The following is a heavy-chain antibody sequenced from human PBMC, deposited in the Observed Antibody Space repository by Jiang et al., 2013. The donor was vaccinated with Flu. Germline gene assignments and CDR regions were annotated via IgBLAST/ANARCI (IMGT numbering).Heavy chain of an antibody. CDR2: INPSGGST. Sequence: SGYTFTSYYMHWVRQAPGQGLEWMGIINPSGGSTSYAQKFQGRVTMTRDTSTSTVYMELSSLRSEDTAVYYCARSPDYDSSGYYPTSSYYGMDVWGKGTTVTVSS. D-gene: IGHD3-22*01. J-gene: IGHJ6*04. V-gene: IGHV1-46*01. CDR3: ARSPDYDSSGYYPTSSYYGMDV. CDR1: GYTFTSYY.